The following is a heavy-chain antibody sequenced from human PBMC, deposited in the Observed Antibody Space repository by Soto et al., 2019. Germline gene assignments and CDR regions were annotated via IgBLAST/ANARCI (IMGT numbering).Heavy chain of an antibody. CDR3: ARATYCTSTTCYGTGEAYYYMDV. CDR1: GGSISSYY. V-gene: IGHV4-59*01. Sequence: QVQLQESGPGLVKPSETLSLTCTVSGGSISSYYWSWIRQPPGKELEWIGYIYYSGSTNYNPSLKSRLTMSVDTPRKLFSLKLSSVTAADTAVYFCARATYCTSTTCYGTGEAYYYMDVWGKGTTVTVSS. CDR2: IYYSGST. J-gene: IGHJ6*03. D-gene: IGHD2-2*01.